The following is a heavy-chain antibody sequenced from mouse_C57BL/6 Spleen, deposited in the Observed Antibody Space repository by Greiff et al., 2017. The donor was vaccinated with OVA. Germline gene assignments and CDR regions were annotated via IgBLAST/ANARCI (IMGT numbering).Heavy chain of an antibody. Sequence: EVMLVESGGGLVKPGGSLKLSCAASGFTFSSYAMSWVRQTPEKRLEWVATISDGGSYTYYPDNVKGRFTISRDNAKNNLYLQMNHLKSEDTAMYYCARENFGNYGFVYWGQGTLVTVSA. J-gene: IGHJ3*01. D-gene: IGHD2-1*01. V-gene: IGHV5-4*01. CDR1: GFTFSSYA. CDR2: ISDGGSYT. CDR3: ARENFGNYGFVY.